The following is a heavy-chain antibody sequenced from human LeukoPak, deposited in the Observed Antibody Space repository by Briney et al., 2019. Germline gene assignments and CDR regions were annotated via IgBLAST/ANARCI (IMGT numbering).Heavy chain of an antibody. D-gene: IGHD2-15*01. J-gene: IGHJ6*02. CDR3: ARDVVVVAATTPYYYYGMDV. CDR1: GYTFTTYA. CDR2: INTGNGDT. V-gene: IGHV1-3*04. Sequence: GASVKVSCKASGYTFTTYAIHWVRQAPGQRLEWLGWINTGNGDTRYSQTFQGRVTMTRDTSTSTVYMELSSLRSEDTAVYYCARDVVVVAATTPYYYYGMDVWGQGTTVTVSS.